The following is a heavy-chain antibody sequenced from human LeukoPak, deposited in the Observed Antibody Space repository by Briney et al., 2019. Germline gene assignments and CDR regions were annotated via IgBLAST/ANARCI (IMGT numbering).Heavy chain of an antibody. CDR3: GREGGAYCGGDCYPLLDY. Sequence: PGGSLRLSCAASGFTFSSYWMSWVRQAPGKGLEWVANIKQDGSEKYYVDSVKGRFTISRDNAKNSLYLQMNSLRAEDTAVYYCGREGGAYCGGDCYPLLDYWGQGTLVTVSS. V-gene: IGHV3-7*01. J-gene: IGHJ4*02. CDR2: IKQDGSEK. D-gene: IGHD2-21*02. CDR1: GFTFSSYW.